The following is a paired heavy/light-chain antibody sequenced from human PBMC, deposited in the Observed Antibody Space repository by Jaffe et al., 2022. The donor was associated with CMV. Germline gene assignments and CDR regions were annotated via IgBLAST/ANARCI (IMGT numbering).Heavy chain of an antibody. Sequence: QVQLLESGGGVVQPGRSLRLSCVTSGFTFRNFAMHWVRQAPGKGLEWVALISYDGSHQYYVDSVKGRFTISRDNSKDTLWLQMNSLKAEDTAVYFCVKERRGWYGDYWGQGTLVTVSS. D-gene: IGHD6-19*01. V-gene: IGHV3-30*18. CDR1: GFTFRNFA. CDR2: ISYDGSHQ. CDR3: VKERRGWYGDY. J-gene: IGHJ4*02.
Light chain of an antibody. Sequence: IQLTQSPSSLSASVGDRITITCRASQGISSYLGWYQQKPGKAPKLLIYSASSLQSGVPSRFSGSGSGTNFTLTISSLQPEDFATYYCQQLTGSPPFTFGPGTKVDIK. CDR3: QQLTGSPPFT. CDR2: SAS. V-gene: IGKV1-9*01. J-gene: IGKJ3*01. CDR1: QGISSY.